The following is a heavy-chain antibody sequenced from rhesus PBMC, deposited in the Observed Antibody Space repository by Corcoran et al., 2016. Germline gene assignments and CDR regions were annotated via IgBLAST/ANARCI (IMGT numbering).Heavy chain of an antibody. CDR2: ISGSSGNT. V-gene: IGHV4-99*01. Sequence: QVQLQESGPGLVKPSETLSLTCAVSGYSISSGYYWGWIRQPPGKGLEYIGYISGSSGNTYYNPSLESRVTISKDTSKNQFSLKVSSVTAADTAVYYCARQYSTAVSNWGQGVLVTVSS. D-gene: IGHD4-29*01. J-gene: IGHJ4*01. CDR1: GYSISSGYY. CDR3: ARQYSTAVSN.